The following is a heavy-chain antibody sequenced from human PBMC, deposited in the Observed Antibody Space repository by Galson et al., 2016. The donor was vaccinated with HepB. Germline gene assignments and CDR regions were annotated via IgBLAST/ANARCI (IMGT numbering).Heavy chain of an antibody. Sequence: ETLSLTCTVSGGSMSTYYWSWIRQPPGKGLEWIAFIYYSGNTNYNPSLKSRVTISVDTSKNQFSLNLSSVTAADTAVYYCARCSRSSAYYYYGMDVWGQGTTVIVSS. CDR1: GGSMSTYY. CDR3: ARCSRSSAYYYYGMDV. CDR2: IYYSGNT. D-gene: IGHD6-6*01. J-gene: IGHJ6*02. V-gene: IGHV4-59*01.